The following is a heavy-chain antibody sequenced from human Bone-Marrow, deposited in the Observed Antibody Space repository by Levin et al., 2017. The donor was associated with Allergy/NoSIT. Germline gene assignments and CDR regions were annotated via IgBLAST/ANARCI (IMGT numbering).Heavy chain of an antibody. V-gene: IGHV1-3*01. J-gene: IGHJ6*03. CDR3: ARDRNYMDV. CDR2: INAGTGNT. Sequence: ASVKVSCKASGYTFTNYALHWVRQAPGQSLEWVGWINAGTGNTKYSQKFQGRVTMTRDTSATTAYMELSSLTSEDSAAYYCARDRNYMDVWGKGTTVTVSS. CDR1: GYTFTNYA.